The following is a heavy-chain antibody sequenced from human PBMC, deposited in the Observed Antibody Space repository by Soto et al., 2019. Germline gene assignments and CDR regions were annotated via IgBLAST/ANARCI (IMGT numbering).Heavy chain of an antibody. Sequence: PGGSLRLSCATSGFRFGSYWMTWVRQAPGKGLEWVSYISSSSSTIYYADSVKGRFTISRDNAKNSLYLQMNSLRAEDTAVYYCARGLWFDYWGQGTLVTVSS. CDR1: GFRFGSYW. D-gene: IGHD3-10*01. CDR2: ISSSSSTI. J-gene: IGHJ4*02. V-gene: IGHV3-48*01. CDR3: ARGLWFDY.